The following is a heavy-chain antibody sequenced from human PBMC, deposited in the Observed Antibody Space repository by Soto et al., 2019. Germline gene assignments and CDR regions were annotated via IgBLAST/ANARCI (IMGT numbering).Heavy chain of an antibody. CDR3: ARHIDY. CDR1: GGSISSSSYY. CDR2: IYYSGST. V-gene: IGHV4-39*01. J-gene: IGHJ4*02. Sequence: PSETLSLTCTVSGGSISSSSYYWGWIRQPPGKGLEWIGSIYYSGSTYHNPSLKSRVTISVDTSKNQFSLKLSSVTTADTAVYYCARHIDYWGQGTLVTVSS.